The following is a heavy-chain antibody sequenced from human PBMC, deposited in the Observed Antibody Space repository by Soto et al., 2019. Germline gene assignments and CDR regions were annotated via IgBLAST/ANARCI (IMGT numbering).Heavy chain of an antibody. CDR3: VKENVRYGDYSPFVY. D-gene: IGHD4-17*01. J-gene: IGHJ4*02. Sequence: EVQLLESGGGLVQPGGSLRLSCAASGFTFNSYAMSWVRQTPGEGLEWVSAISGSGVNIYYADSVRGRFTISRDNSKNTLNLQMNSLGADDTVVIYCVKENVRYGDYSPFVYGGKGTLATVSS. V-gene: IGHV3-23*01. CDR2: ISGSGVNI. CDR1: GFTFNSYA.